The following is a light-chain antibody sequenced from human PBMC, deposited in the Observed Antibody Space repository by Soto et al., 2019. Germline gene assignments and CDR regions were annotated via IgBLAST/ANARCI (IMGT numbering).Light chain of an antibody. CDR1: SSDVGGYNY. J-gene: IGLJ1*01. CDR3: TSYTTSSTYV. CDR2: DVT. Sequence: QSALTQPASVSGSPGQSIAISCTGTSSDVGGYNYVSWYQQHPGKAPKLMLYDVTNRPSGVSDRFSGSKSGNTASLTISGLQAEDKADYYCTSYTTSSTYVFGTGTKVTAL. V-gene: IGLV2-14*01.